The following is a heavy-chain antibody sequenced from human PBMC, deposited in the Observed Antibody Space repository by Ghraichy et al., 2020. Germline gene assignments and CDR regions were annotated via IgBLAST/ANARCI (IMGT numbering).Heavy chain of an antibody. J-gene: IGHJ5*02. CDR3: IRGHSITRKTLRWFEP. CDR2: IYYDGST. D-gene: IGHD1-14*01. V-gene: IGHV4-39*07. Sequence: ESLNITCSVSGASISANTYYWGWIRQPPGRGLEWIGNIYYDGSTYYNPSVKSRVTISVDTSKNQFSLNVNSVTAADTAVYYCIRGHSITRKTLRWFEPWGQGTLVTVSS. CDR1: GASISANTYY.